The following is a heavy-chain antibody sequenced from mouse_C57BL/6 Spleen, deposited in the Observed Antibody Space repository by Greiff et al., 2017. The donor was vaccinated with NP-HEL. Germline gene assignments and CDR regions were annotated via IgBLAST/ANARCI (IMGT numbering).Heavy chain of an antibody. Sequence: QVQLQQSGPELVKPGASVKISCKASGYAFSSSWMNWVKQRPGKGLEWIGRIYPGDGDTNYNGKFKGKATLTADKSSSTAYMQLSSLTSEDSAVYFGARPPLGLVGRGYFDYWGQGTTLTVSS. J-gene: IGHJ2*01. D-gene: IGHD4-1*01. CDR2: IYPGDGDT. CDR3: ARPPLGLVGRGYFDY. CDR1: GYAFSSSW. V-gene: IGHV1-82*01.